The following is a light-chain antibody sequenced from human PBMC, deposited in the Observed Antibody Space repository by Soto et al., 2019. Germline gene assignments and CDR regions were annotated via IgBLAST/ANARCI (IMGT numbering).Light chain of an antibody. CDR2: GAS. CDR1: QSIGSSY. CDR3: RQYGRSLGFA. V-gene: IGKV3-20*01. J-gene: IGKJ4*01. Sequence: EIVLTQSPGTLSFSPEERATLSCRPIQSIGSSYLAWYQQKPGQAPRLLIYGASTRATGIPDRFSGSGSGTDFTLTINRVAPEDFAVYYCRQYGRSLGFAFGGGTKVDIK.